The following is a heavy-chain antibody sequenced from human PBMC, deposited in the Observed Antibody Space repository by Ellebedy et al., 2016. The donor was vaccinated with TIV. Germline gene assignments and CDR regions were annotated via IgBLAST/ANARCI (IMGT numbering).Heavy chain of an antibody. J-gene: IGHJ6*02. CDR2: IKQDGSEK. V-gene: IGHV3-7*03. Sequence: GESLKISXAASGLTLSIYWMSWVRQAPGKGPEWVASIKQDGSEKFYVDSVKGRFTISRDNAKNSLYLQMNSLRAEDTAVYYCARGHHGLEVWGQGTTVTVSS. CDR3: ARGHHGLEV. CDR1: GLTLSIYW.